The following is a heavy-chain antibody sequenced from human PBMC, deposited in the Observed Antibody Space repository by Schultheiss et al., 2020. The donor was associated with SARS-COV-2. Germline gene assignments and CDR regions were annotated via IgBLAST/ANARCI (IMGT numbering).Heavy chain of an antibody. Sequence: GGSLRLSCAASGFTFSSYGMHWVRQAPGKGLVWVSRINSDGSSTSYADSVKGRFTISRDNAKNSLYLQMNSLRAEDTAVYYCASSGSYDGMDVWGQGTTVTVSS. V-gene: IGHV3-74*01. CDR2: INSDGSST. J-gene: IGHJ6*02. CDR1: GFTFSSYG. CDR3: ASSGSYDGMDV. D-gene: IGHD1-26*01.